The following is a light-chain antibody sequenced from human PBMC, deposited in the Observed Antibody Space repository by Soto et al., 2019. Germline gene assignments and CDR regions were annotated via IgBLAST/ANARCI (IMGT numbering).Light chain of an antibody. Sequence: QSVLTQTPSASGSPGQSVTISCTGTSNDVGGYNYVSWYQQHPGRAPKLIIYEVTQRPSGVPDRFSGSKSGNTASLTVSGLQAEDEADYYCNSSAGGNSPYVFGTGTKVTVL. J-gene: IGLJ1*01. CDR2: EVT. CDR3: NSSAGGNSPYV. CDR1: SNDVGGYNY. V-gene: IGLV2-8*01.